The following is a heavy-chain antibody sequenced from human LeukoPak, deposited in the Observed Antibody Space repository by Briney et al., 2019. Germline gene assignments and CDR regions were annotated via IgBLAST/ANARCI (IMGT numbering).Heavy chain of an antibody. Sequence: PSETLSLTCTVSGGSISSYYWSWIRQPPGKGLEWIGSIYYSGSTYYNPSLKSRVTISVDTSKNQFSLKLSSVTAADTAVYYCARHRHGMILDYWGQGTLATVSS. CDR3: ARHRHGMILDY. J-gene: IGHJ4*02. CDR1: GGSISSYY. V-gene: IGHV4-39*01. CDR2: IYYSGST. D-gene: IGHD3-22*01.